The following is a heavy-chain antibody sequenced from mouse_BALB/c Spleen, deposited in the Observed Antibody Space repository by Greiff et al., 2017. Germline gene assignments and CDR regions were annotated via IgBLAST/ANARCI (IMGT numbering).Heavy chain of an antibody. Sequence: EVQVVESGGGLVQPGGSLKLSCAASGFTFSSYTMSWVRQTPEKRLEWVAYISNGGGSTYYPDTVKGRFTISRDNAKNTLYLQMSSLKSEDTAMYYCARQRYDYAMDYWGQGTSVTVSS. V-gene: IGHV5-12-2*01. CDR1: GFTFSSYT. CDR2: ISNGGGST. CDR3: ARQRYDYAMDY. D-gene: IGHD2-14*01. J-gene: IGHJ4*01.